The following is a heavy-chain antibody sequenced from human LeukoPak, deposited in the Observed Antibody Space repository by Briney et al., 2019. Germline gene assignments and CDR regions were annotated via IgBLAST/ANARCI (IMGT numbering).Heavy chain of an antibody. CDR1: GFTFSSYW. CDR3: ARGPRFLEWLPRPHRTQVNYYYYMDV. Sequence: PGGSLRLSCAASGFTFSSYWMSWVRQAPGKGLEWVANIKQDGSEKYYVDSVKGRFTISRDNAKNSLYLQMNSLRAEDTAVYYCARGPRFLEWLPRPHRTQVNYYYYMDVWGKGTTVTVSS. D-gene: IGHD3-3*01. J-gene: IGHJ6*03. CDR2: IKQDGSEK. V-gene: IGHV3-7*01.